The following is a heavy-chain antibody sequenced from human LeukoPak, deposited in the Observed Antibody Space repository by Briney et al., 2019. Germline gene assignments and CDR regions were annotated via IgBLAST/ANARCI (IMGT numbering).Heavy chain of an antibody. CDR2: IYHSGST. J-gene: IGHJ3*02. Sequence: SQTLSLTCAVSGGSISSGGYSWSWIRQPPGKGLEWIGYIYHSGSTYYNPSLKSRVTISVDRSKNQFSLKLSSVTAADTAVYYCARWSHYYDSSGYLRYAFDIWGQGTMVTVSS. V-gene: IGHV4-30-2*01. CDR1: GGSISSGGYS. D-gene: IGHD3-22*01. CDR3: ARWSHYYDSSGYLRYAFDI.